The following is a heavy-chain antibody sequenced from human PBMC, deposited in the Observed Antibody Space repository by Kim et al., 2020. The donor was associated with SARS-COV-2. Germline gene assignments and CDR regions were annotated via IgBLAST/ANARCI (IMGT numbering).Heavy chain of an antibody. J-gene: IGHJ3*02. CDR2: IWYDGSNK. D-gene: IGHD6-19*01. Sequence: GGSLRLSCAASGFTFSSYGMHWVRQAPGKGLEWVAVIWYDGSNKYYADSVKGRFTISRDNSKNTLYLQMNSLRAEDTAVYYCTTTLYSSGWYFAFDIWGQGTMVTVSS. CDR3: TTTLYSSGWYFAFDI. CDR1: GFTFSSYG. V-gene: IGHV3-33*01.